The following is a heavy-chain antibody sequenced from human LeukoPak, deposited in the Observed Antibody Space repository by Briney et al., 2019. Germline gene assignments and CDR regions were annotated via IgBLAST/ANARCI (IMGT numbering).Heavy chain of an antibody. D-gene: IGHD4-17*01. V-gene: IGHV3-9*01. CDR3: AKDQGKTRLTTVTNGDY. J-gene: IGHJ4*02. Sequence: GGSLRLSCAASGFTFDDFAMHWVRQAPGKGLEWVSGINWNSGSIGYAASVKGRFTISRDNSKNTLYLQMNSLRAEDTAVYYCAKDQGKTRLTTVTNGDYWGQGTLVTVSS. CDR2: INWNSGSI. CDR1: GFTFDDFA.